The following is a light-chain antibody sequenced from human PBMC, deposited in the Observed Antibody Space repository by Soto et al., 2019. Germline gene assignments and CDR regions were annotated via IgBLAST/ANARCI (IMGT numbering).Light chain of an antibody. J-gene: IGKJ2*01. CDR2: GAS. CDR1: QSVSST. V-gene: IGKV3-15*01. Sequence: EIVMTQSPATLSVSPGERATLSCRASQSVSSTLAWYQQKPGQAPRLLIYGASTSATGIPARFSGSGSGTEFTLTISSLQSEDFAVYYCQQYNNWPRTFGQGTKLEIK. CDR3: QQYNNWPRT.